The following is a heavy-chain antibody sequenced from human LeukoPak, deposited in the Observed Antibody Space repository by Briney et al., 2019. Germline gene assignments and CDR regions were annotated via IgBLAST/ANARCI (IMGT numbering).Heavy chain of an antibody. Sequence: GGSPRLSCVSSGFSFSNYAMSWVRQAPGKGLEWVATINQDGSYIYYVDSVEGRFTISRDNTKNSLYLQMNSLRAEDTAVYYCASSGMCGGGTCYDLYFDFWGQGTLVTVSS. CDR2: INQDGSYI. D-gene: IGHD2-15*01. CDR3: ASSGMCGGGTCYDLYFDF. V-gene: IGHV3-7*03. J-gene: IGHJ4*02. CDR1: GFSFSNYA.